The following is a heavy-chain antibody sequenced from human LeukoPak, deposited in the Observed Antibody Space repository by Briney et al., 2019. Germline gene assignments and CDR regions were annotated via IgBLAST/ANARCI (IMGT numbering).Heavy chain of an antibody. CDR3: ARYPGYSSGWSGGYYYGMDV. Sequence: PGGSLRLSCAASGFTFSSYSMNWVRQAPGKGLEWVSSISSSSSYIYYADSVKGRFTISRDNAKNSLYLQMNSLRAEDTAVYYCARYPGYSSGWSGGYYYGMDVWGQGTTVTVSS. J-gene: IGHJ6*02. CDR1: GFTFSSYS. CDR2: ISSSSSYI. V-gene: IGHV3-21*01. D-gene: IGHD6-19*01.